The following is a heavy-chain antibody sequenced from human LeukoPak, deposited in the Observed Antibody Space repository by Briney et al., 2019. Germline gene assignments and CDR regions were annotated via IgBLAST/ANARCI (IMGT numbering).Heavy chain of an antibody. J-gene: IGHJ4*02. D-gene: IGHD3-9*01. CDR1: GFIFTSHW. V-gene: IGHV3-74*01. CDR2: INGDGSRR. CDR3: ARGLPYDL. Sequence: PGGSLRLSCAASGFIFTSHWMFWVRQVPGKGLVWVSRINGDGSRREYADSVKGRFTISRDNSKNTLYLQMNSLRAEDTAVYYCARGLPYDLWGQGTLVTVSS.